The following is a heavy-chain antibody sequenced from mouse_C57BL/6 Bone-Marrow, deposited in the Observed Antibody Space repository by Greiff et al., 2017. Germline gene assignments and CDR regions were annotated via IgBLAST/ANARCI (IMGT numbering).Heavy chain of an antibody. V-gene: IGHV5-6*01. J-gene: IGHJ2*01. CDR2: ISSGGSYT. CDR1: GFTFSSYG. CDR3: ARHPSYDYDGVYFDY. Sequence: VQLKESGGDLVKPGGSLKLSCAASGFTFSSYGMSWVRQTPDKRLEWVATISSGGSYTYYPDSVKGRFTISRDNAKNTLYLQMSSLKSEDTAMYYCARHPSYDYDGVYFDYWGQGTTLTVSS. D-gene: IGHD2-4*01.